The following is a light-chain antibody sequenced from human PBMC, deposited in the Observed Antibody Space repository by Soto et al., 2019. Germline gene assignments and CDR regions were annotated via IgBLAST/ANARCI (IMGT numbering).Light chain of an antibody. CDR1: QNIRSS. J-gene: IGKJ5*01. V-gene: IGKV3-15*01. CDR2: AAS. Sequence: EVVMTQSPSSLSASPRERFTLSFRASQNIRSSLAWYQQKPGQAPRLLIYAASSRAAGIPARFSGSGSGTEFTLTISSLEPEDFAVYYCQQRAGSSTFGQGTRLEIK. CDR3: QQRAGSST.